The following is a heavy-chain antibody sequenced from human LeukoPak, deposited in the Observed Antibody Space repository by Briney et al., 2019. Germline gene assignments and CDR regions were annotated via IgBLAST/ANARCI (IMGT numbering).Heavy chain of an antibody. CDR2: IYHSGST. V-gene: IGHV4-38-2*02. J-gene: IGHJ4*02. CDR3: ARVSGYDWESFYDY. Sequence: SQTLSLTCTVSGGSISSGYYWGWIRQPPGKGLEWIGSIYHSGSTYYNPSLKSRVTISVDTSKNQFSLKLNSVTAADTAVYYCARVSGYDWESFYDYWGQGTLVTVSS. CDR1: GGSISSGYY. D-gene: IGHD5-12*01.